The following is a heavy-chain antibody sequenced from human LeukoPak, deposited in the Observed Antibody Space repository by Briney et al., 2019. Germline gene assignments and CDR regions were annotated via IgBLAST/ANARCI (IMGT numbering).Heavy chain of an antibody. Sequence: GGSLRLSCAASGFTISTNCMTWVRQAPGKGLEWVSTIYSGGTTYYADSVMGRFTISRHNSRNTLYLQMNSLRAEDTAVYYCARVDTVMAYYFDLWGQGTLVTVSS. J-gene: IGHJ4*02. CDR2: IYSGGTT. CDR3: ARVDTVMAYYFDL. CDR1: GFTISTNC. V-gene: IGHV3-53*04. D-gene: IGHD5-18*01.